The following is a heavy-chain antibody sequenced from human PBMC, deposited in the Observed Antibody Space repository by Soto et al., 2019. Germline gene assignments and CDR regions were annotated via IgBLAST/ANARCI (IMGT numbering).Heavy chain of an antibody. V-gene: IGHV3-74*01. CDR2: INSDGSST. D-gene: IGHD1-1*01. CDR1: GFTFSSYW. Sequence: GGSLRLSCAASGFTFSSYWMHWVRQAPGKGLVWVSRINSDGSSTSYADSVKGRFTISRDNAKNTLYLQMNSLRAEGTAVYYCARDRGTGTTYYYYYMDVWGKGTTVTVSS. CDR3: ARDRGTGTTYYYYYMDV. J-gene: IGHJ6*03.